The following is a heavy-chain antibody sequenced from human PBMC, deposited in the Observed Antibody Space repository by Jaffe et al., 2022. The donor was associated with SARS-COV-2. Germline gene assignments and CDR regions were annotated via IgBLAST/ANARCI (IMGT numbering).Heavy chain of an antibody. CDR3: ARDRVDDSSRPYGMDV. Sequence: EVQLVESGGGLVKPGGSLRLSCAASGFTFSSYSMNWVRQAPGKGLEWVSSISSSSSYIYYADSVKGRFTISRDNAKNSLYLQMNSLRAEDTAVYYCARDRVDDSSRPYGMDVWGQGTTVTVSS. CDR2: ISSSSSYI. V-gene: IGHV3-21*01. J-gene: IGHJ6*02. CDR1: GFTFSSYS. D-gene: IGHD6-13*01.